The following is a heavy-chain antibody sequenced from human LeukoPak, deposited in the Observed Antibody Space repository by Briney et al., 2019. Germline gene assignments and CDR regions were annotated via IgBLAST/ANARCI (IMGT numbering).Heavy chain of an antibody. D-gene: IGHD6-19*01. J-gene: IGHJ2*01. Sequence: GGSLRLSCAASGFTFSSYGMHWVRQAPGKGLEWVAVISDDGTDKYYADSVQGRLTISRDNSKNTLYLQMNSLRVEDTAVYFCAKDTKAVAGRGGYFDLWGRGTLVTVSS. CDR3: AKDTKAVAGRGGYFDL. CDR1: GFTFSSYG. CDR2: ISDDGTDK. V-gene: IGHV3-30*18.